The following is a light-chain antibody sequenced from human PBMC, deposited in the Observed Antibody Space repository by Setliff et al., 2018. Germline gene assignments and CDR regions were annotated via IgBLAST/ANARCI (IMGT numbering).Light chain of an antibody. CDR1: SSNIGSKT. CDR2: QDS. CDR3: AAWDVSLNEGV. V-gene: IGLV1-44*01. J-gene: IGLJ3*02. Sequence: QSALTQPPSASGTPGQRVTISCSGSSSNIGSKTVNWYQQLPGTAPKLPISQDSQRPSGVPDRFSGSKSGTSASLAVSGLQSEDEADYYCAAWDVSLNEGVFGGGTK.